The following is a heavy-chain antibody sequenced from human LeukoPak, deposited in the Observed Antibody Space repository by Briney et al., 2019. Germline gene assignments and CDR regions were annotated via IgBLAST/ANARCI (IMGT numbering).Heavy chain of an antibody. CDR1: GYSISSGYY. D-gene: IGHD2-15*01. Sequence: SETLSLTCTVSGYSISSGYYWGWIRQSPGKGLEWIGSIYHTGSTNYNPSLKSRVTISVDTSKNQFSLKLSSVTAADTAVYYCARSDITPKGFDPWGQGTLVTVSS. J-gene: IGHJ5*02. CDR3: ARSDITPKGFDP. CDR2: IYHTGST. V-gene: IGHV4-38-2*02.